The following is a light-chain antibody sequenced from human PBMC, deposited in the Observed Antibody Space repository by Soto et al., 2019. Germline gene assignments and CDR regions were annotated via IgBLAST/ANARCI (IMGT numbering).Light chain of an antibody. Sequence: EVVMTQSPATLSVSPGEGATLSCRASQSVSSNLVWYQQKPGQAPRLLIYGASTRATGVPARFSGSGSGTEFTLTISSLQSEDFAVYYCLQYNDWPPWAFGQGTKVDI. V-gene: IGKV3-15*01. CDR1: QSVSSN. CDR3: LQYNDWPPWA. J-gene: IGKJ1*01. CDR2: GAS.